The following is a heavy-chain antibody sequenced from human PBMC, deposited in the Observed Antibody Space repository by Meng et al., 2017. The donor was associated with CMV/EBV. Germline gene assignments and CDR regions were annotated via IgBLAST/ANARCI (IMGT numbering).Heavy chain of an antibody. J-gene: IGHJ4*02. D-gene: IGHD3-22*01. CDR1: GFSLSTSGVG. CDR2: IYWDDDK. V-gene: IGHV2-5*02. CDR3: ARLYDSSGYYLGYFDY. Sequence: QVPLKESGPTLVKPTQTLPLTCTFSGFSLSTSGVGVGWIRQPPGKALEWLALIYWDDDKRYSPSLKSRLTVTKDTSKNQVVLTMTNMDPVDTATYYCARLYDSSGYYLGYFDYWGQGTLVTVSS.